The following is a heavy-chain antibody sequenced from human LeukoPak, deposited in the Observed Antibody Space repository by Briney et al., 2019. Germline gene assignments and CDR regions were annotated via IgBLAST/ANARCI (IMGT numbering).Heavy chain of an antibody. J-gene: IGHJ5*02. CDR1: GFTFSSYA. Sequence: GGSLRLSCAASGFTFSSYATSWVRQAPGKGLEWVAFIWYDGSNEYYADSVKGRFTIFRDNSKNTLYLQMNSLRGDDTAVYYCARDSPLTAGPFDPWGQGTLVTVSS. CDR2: IWYDGSNE. D-gene: IGHD7-27*01. V-gene: IGHV3-33*08. CDR3: ARDSPLTAGPFDP.